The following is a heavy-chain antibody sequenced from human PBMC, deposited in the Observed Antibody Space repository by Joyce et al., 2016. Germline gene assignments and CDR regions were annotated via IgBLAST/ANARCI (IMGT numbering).Heavy chain of an antibody. V-gene: IGHV3-21*01. CDR2: LSSSSSYI. Sequence: EVQLVESGGGLVKPGGSLRLSCAASGFTCSSYSMSWVRQAPGKGLEWDSSLSSSSSYIKYTDSVKGRFTISRDNAKNSLYLQMNSLRVEDTAVYYCARSSYTNGIFDYWGQGTLVTVSS. CDR3: ARSSYTNGIFDY. D-gene: IGHD2-8*01. CDR1: GFTCSSYS. J-gene: IGHJ4*02.